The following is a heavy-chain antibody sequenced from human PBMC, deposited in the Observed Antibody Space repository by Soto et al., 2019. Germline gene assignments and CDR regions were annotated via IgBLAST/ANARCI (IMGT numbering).Heavy chain of an antibody. CDR1: GFTLTSAD. D-gene: IGHD3-3*01. J-gene: IGHJ4*02. CDR3: AADWSNRPFDF. CDR2: IVGGSGST. V-gene: IGHV1-58*01. Sequence: QMQLVQSGPEVKKPGTSVKGSCKASGFTLTSADVQWVRQTRGQRLEWIGWIVGGSGSTNYAQQFQGRLAITRDMSTSTVYMELSSLRSEDTAVYYCAADWSNRPFDFWGQGTLVTVSS.